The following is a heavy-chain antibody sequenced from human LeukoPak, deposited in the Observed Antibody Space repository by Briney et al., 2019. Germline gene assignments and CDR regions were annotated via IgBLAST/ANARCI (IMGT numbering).Heavy chain of an antibody. Sequence: PGGSLRLSCAGFGLTFNSYAMTWVRQAPGKGLKWISGISGSGGTTYYADSLTGRFTISRDNFNNTLYLQMNSMRVEDTALYFCAKGVVDYYDSSGYSPSDLWGQGTLVTVSS. D-gene: IGHD3-22*01. V-gene: IGHV3-23*01. J-gene: IGHJ5*02. CDR3: AKGVVDYYDSSGYSPSDL. CDR2: ISGSGGTT. CDR1: GLTFNSYA.